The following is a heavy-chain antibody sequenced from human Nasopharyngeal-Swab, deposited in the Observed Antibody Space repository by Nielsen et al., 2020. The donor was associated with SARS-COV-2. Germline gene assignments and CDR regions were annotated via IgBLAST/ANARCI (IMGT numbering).Heavy chain of an antibody. V-gene: IGHV1-3*01. CDR1: GYTFTSYA. Sequence: ASVKVSCKASGYTFTSYAMHWVRQAPGQRLEWMGWINAGNGNTEYSQKFQGRVTITRDTSASTAYMELSSLRSEDTAVYYCARDLRVTVTTSLFDYWGQGTLVTVSS. CDR3: ARDLRVTVTTSLFDY. CDR2: INAGNGNT. J-gene: IGHJ4*02. D-gene: IGHD4-17*01.